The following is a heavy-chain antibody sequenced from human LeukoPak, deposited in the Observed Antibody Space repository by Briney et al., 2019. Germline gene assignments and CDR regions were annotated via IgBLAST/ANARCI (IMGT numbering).Heavy chain of an antibody. CDR3: ARESVGVRGYYYGMDV. CDR2: INPNSAGT. J-gene: IGHJ6*02. Sequence: ASVKVSCKASGYTFTGYYMHWVRQAPGQGLEWMGWINPNSAGTDYAQKFQGRVKMTRDTSINTAYMELSRLRSDDTAVYYCARESVGVRGYYYGMDVWGQGTTVTVSS. V-gene: IGHV1-2*02. CDR1: GYTFTGYY. D-gene: IGHD3-10*01.